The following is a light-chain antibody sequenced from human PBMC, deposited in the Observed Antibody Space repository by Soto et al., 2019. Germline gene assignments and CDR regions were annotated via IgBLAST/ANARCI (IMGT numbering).Light chain of an antibody. CDR2: GAS. CDR3: QQYGSSRWT. J-gene: IGKJ1*01. CDR1: QSVSSS. V-gene: IGKV3-20*01. Sequence: EIVLTQSPGTLSLSPGERATLSCRASQSVSSSLAWFQQKPGQAPRLLIYGASSRATGIAARFSGSGSGTDFTLTISRLEPEDFAVYYCQQYGSSRWTFGQGTKVDIK.